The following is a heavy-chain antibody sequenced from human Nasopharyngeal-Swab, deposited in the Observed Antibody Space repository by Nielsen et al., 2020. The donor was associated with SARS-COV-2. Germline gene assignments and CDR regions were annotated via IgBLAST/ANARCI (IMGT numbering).Heavy chain of an antibody. CDR2: ISGSGGET. Sequence: GESLKISCAASGFTFSNYAMSWVRQAPGKGLEWVSAISGSGGETFYADSVKGRFTISRDNSKNTLYLQMNSLRAEDTAVYYCAKGTGATYRAIDYWGQGTLVTASS. V-gene: IGHV3-23*01. CDR3: AKGTGATYRAIDY. J-gene: IGHJ4*02. CDR1: GFTFSNYA. D-gene: IGHD1-26*01.